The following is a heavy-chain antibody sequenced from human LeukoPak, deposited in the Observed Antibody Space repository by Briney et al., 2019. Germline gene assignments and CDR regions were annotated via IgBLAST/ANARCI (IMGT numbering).Heavy chain of an antibody. CDR1: GFTFSSYG. V-gene: IGHV3-30*02. J-gene: IGHJ5*02. Sequence: GGSLRLSCAASGFTFSSYGMHWVRQAPGKGLEWVAFIRYDGSNKYYADSVKGRFTISRDNSKNTLYLQMNSLRAEDTAVYYCAKAVVPAADNWFDPRGQGTLVTVSS. D-gene: IGHD2-2*01. CDR2: IRYDGSNK. CDR3: AKAVVPAADNWFDP.